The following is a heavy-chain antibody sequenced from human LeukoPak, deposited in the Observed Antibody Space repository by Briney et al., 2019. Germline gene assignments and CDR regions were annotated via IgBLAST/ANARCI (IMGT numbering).Heavy chain of an antibody. Sequence: GGSLRLSCAASGFTFSSYEMNWVRQAPGKGLEWVSYISSSGSTIYYADSVKGRFTISRDNAKNSLYLQMNSLRAEDTAVYYCAREKALRVRGVNIRSDYWGQGTLVTVSS. CDR2: ISSSGSTI. CDR1: GFTFSSYE. J-gene: IGHJ4*02. V-gene: IGHV3-48*03. CDR3: AREKALRVRGVNIRSDY. D-gene: IGHD3-10*02.